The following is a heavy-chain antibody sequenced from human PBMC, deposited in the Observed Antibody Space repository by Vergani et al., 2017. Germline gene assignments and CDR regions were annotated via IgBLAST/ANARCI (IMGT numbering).Heavy chain of an antibody. V-gene: IGHV1-69*08. CDR3: ARDPRGYGGDPEDYYYGMDV. J-gene: IGHJ6*02. Sequence: QVQLVHSGAEVKKPGSSVKVSCKASGATFRSNTISWVRQVPGQGLEWMGRIIPVLGKTKYAQDFQGRLTITADTSTSTAYMVLTSMRSQDTAVYYCARDPRGYGGDPEDYYYGMDVWGQGTTVTVSS. CDR2: IIPVLGKT. CDR1: GATFRSNT. D-gene: IGHD2-21*02.